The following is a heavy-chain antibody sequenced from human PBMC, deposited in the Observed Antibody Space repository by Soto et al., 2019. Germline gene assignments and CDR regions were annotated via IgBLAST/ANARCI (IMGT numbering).Heavy chain of an antibody. CDR2: IYYTGNT. Sequence: PSETLSLTCAVSGGSISSGGYSWSWIRQPPGKGLEWLGHIYYTGNTDYNPSLKSRLTISVDTSKNQFSPKLTSVTAADTAVYYCARAGNWYNTSPGYYVYWGQGTMVTVSS. J-gene: IGHJ1*01. V-gene: IGHV4-61*08. CDR3: ARAGNWYNTSPGYYVY. D-gene: IGHD3-9*01. CDR1: GGSISSGGYS.